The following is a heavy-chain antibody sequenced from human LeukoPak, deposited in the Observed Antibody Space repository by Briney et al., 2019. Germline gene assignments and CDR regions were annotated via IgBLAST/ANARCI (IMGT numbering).Heavy chain of an antibody. CDR3: ARMKRIAAAGLDY. CDR1: GGSFSGYY. V-gene: IGHV4-59*01. Sequence: SETLSLTCAVYGGSFSGYYWSWIRQPPGKGLEWIGYIYYSGSTNYNPSLKSRVTISVDTSKNQFSLKLSSVTAADTAVYYCARMKRIAAAGLDYWGQGTLVTVSS. D-gene: IGHD6-13*01. CDR2: IYYSGST. J-gene: IGHJ4*02.